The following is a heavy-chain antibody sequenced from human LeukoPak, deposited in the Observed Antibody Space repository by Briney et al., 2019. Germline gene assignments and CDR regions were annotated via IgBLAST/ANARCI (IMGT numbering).Heavy chain of an antibody. D-gene: IGHD3-9*01. J-gene: IGHJ6*02. Sequence: GGSLRLSCAASGFTFSTYWMSWVRQAPGKGLEWVANINQDGSEKYYVDSVKGRFTISRDNAKNSLYLQMNSLRAEDTAVYYCAREAFLTGYYKDYYYYGMDVWGQGTTVTVSS. CDR1: GFTFSTYW. CDR2: INQDGSEK. V-gene: IGHV3-7*01. CDR3: AREAFLTGYYKDYYYYGMDV.